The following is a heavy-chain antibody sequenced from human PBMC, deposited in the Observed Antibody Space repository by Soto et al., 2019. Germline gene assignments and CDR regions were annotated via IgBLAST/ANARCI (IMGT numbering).Heavy chain of an antibody. J-gene: IGHJ4*02. CDR1: GFTFSSRG. Sequence: QVQLVESGGGVVQPGRSLRLSCEASGFTFSSRGMHWVRQAPGKRLEWVALIWADGSSQYYVDSVKGRFTISRDNSRNTLCLQMNSLGADGTAVYYCATDLGMPSGGRWYSTFFEDWGQGTLVTVSP. CDR2: IWADGSSQ. CDR3: ATDLGMPSGGRWYSTFFED. D-gene: IGHD2-15*01. V-gene: IGHV3-33*01.